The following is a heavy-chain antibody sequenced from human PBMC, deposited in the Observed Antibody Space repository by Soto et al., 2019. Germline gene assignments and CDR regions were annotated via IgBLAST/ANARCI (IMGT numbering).Heavy chain of an antibody. Sequence: PWGSLRLSCAASRFTFSTYEMNWVRQAPGKGLEWVSYISTSGSTVYYADSVKGRFTISRDNTRNSLYLQMNSLRDEDTALYYCVRYCSTTLCNGVATRTFDYWGQGTRVTVS. V-gene: IGHV3-48*03. D-gene: IGHD2-2*01. CDR1: RFTFSTYE. CDR2: ISTSGSTV. J-gene: IGHJ4*02. CDR3: VRYCSTTLCNGVATRTFDY.